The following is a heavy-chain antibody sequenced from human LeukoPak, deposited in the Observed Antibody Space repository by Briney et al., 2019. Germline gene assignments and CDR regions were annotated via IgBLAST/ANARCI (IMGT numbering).Heavy chain of an antibody. J-gene: IGHJ4*02. Sequence: ASVKVSCKASGGTFSSYAISWVRQAPGQGLEWMGRIIPILGIANYAQKFQGRVTITADKSTSTAYMELSSLRSEDTAVYYCARDSSRGSGSSSSGYWGQGTLVTVSS. V-gene: IGHV1-69*04. CDR1: GGTFSSYA. CDR2: IIPILGIA. D-gene: IGHD3-10*01. CDR3: ARDSSRGSGSSSSGY.